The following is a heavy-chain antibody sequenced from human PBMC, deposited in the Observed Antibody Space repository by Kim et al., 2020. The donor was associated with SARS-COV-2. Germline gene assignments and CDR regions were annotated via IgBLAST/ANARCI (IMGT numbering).Heavy chain of an antibody. CDR2: SYYSGST. J-gene: IGHJ2*01. CDR3: ARHLRNWYFYL. V-gene: IGHV4-39*01. CDR1: GGSISSSDYY. Sequence: SETLSLTCSVSGGSISSSDYYWGWIRQPPGKGLEWIATSYYSGSTYYNPSLKGRVTISVDTSKKQFSLRLSSVTAADAAVYYSARHLRNWYFYLWGRGSL.